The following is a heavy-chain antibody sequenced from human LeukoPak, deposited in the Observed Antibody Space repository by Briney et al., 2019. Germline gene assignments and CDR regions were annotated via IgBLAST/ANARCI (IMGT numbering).Heavy chain of an antibody. CDR1: GGTFSSHA. V-gene: IGHV1-69*13. D-gene: IGHD1-7*01. CDR3: ARTINWNYFSGGYHYYGMDV. J-gene: IGHJ6*02. CDR2: IVPIFGTA. Sequence: ASVKVSCKASGGTFSSHAISWVRQAPGQGLEWMGGIVPIFGTANYAQKFQGRVTITADESTTTAYMELSSLRSEDTAVYYCARTINWNYFSGGYHYYGMDVWGQGTPVTVSS.